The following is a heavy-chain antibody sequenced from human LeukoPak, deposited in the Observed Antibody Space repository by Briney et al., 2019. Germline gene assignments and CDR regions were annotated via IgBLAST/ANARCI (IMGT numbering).Heavy chain of an antibody. CDR1: GGSISSSNW. Sequence: PSETLSLTCAVSGGSISSSNWWSWVRQPPGKWLEWIGEIYRSGSTNYNPSLKSRVTISVDKSKNQFSLKLSSVTAADTAVYYCASVAVAGTYFDYWGQGTLVTVSS. CDR3: ASVAVAGTYFDY. CDR2: IYRSGST. V-gene: IGHV4-4*02. D-gene: IGHD6-19*01. J-gene: IGHJ4*02.